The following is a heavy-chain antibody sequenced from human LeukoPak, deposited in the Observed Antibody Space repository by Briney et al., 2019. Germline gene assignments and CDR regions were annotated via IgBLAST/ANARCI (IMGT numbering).Heavy chain of an antibody. J-gene: IGHJ3*02. V-gene: IGHV1-2*02. CDR3: ARDHSSGRYEAFHI. Sequence: ASVKVSCKASGYTFTDYYMHWVRQAPGQGPEWLGWINTKSGVTNYAQKFQGRVTVTRDTSITTAYMELSGLRSDDTAVYYCARDHSSGRYEAFHIWGQGTVVTVSS. CDR1: GYTFTDYY. CDR2: INTKSGVT. D-gene: IGHD6-19*01.